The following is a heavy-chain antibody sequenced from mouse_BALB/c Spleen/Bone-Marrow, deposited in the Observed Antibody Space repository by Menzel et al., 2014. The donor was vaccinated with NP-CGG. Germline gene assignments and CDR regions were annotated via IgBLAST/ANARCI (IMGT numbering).Heavy chain of an antibody. V-gene: IGHV1-80*01. D-gene: IGHD2-10*02. CDR2: IYPGDGET. J-gene: IGHJ2*01. Sequence: VKLVESGAELVRPGSSVKISCKASGYPFSSYWMSWVKQRPGQGLERIGQIYPGDGETNYNGKFKGNATLTADKSSSTAYMQLISLTSEDSAVYFCARKYGDYWGQGTTLTVSS. CDR3: ARKYGDY. CDR1: GYPFSSYW.